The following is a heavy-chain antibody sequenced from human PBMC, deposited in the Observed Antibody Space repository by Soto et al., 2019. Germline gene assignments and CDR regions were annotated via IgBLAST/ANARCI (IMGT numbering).Heavy chain of an antibody. CDR1: GFSLSTIGVG. CDR3: AQSIAVSSSWFTPIYY. D-gene: IGHD6-13*01. J-gene: IGHJ4*02. V-gene: IGHV2-5*02. CDR2: IYWDDDK. Sequence: QITLKESGPTLVKPTHTLTLTCTFSGFSLSTIGVGVTWIRQPPGKGLEWLAVIYWDDDKRYSPFLQSRLTITKDTPKNQVRLKITNMDPADTAAYYCAQSIAVSSSWFTPIYYWGQGTPVTVSS.